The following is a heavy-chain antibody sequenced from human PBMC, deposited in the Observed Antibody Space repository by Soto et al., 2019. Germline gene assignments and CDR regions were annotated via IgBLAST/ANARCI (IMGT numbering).Heavy chain of an antibody. V-gene: IGHV4-39*01. Sequence: QLQLQESGPGLVKPSETLSLTCTVSGGSISSSSYYWGWIRQPPGKGLEWIGSIYYSGSTSYNPSLKGRVTISVDTSKNQFSLKLRSVTAADTAMYYCARQGIVGALAYYYYGMDVWGQGTTVTVSS. CDR3: ARQGIVGALAYYYYGMDV. CDR1: GGSISSSSYY. J-gene: IGHJ6*02. D-gene: IGHD1-26*01. CDR2: IYYSGST.